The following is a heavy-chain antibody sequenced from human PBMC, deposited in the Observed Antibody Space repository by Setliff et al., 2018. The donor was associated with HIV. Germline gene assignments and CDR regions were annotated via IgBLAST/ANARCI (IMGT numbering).Heavy chain of an antibody. J-gene: IGHJ6*02. Sequence: PGGSLRLSCAASEFTFSSYAMHWVRQAAGKGLEWVAVIWYDGSIEYYIDSVKGRFTISTDHSKNTLYLQMNSLRAEDTAVYYCAKPLTQWGVSPYHYAVDVWGQGTTVTAP. CDR2: IWYDGSIE. CDR1: EFTFSSYA. CDR3: AKPLTQWGVSPYHYAVDV. V-gene: IGHV3-33*06. D-gene: IGHD1-26*01.